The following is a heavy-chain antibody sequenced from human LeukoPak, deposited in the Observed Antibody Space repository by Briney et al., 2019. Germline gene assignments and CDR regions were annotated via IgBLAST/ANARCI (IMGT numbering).Heavy chain of an antibody. CDR1: GFTVSSNY. D-gene: IGHD2-2*02. V-gene: IGHV3-23*01. Sequence: GGSLRLSCAASGFTVSSNYMSWVRQAPGKGLEWVSAISGSGGSTYYADSVKGRFTISRDNSKNTLYLQMNSLRAEDTAVYYCAALPAAIDYWGQGTLVTVSS. CDR3: AALPAAIDY. CDR2: ISGSGGST. J-gene: IGHJ4*02.